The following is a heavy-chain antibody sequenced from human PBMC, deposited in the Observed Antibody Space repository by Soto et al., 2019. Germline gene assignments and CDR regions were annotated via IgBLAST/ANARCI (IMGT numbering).Heavy chain of an antibody. CDR3: AKAATHYDFSGPDYFDY. D-gene: IGHD3-3*01. J-gene: IGHJ4*02. CDR1: GITFGSRA. Sequence: EVQLLESGGDLIQPGGSLRLSCVASGITFGSRAMSWVRQAPGEGLEWVSTISGSGGSTYYADSVKGRFTISRDNSKNTLYLQMNSLRAEDTAVYYCAKAATHYDFSGPDYFDYWGQGTLVTVSS. V-gene: IGHV3-23*01. CDR2: ISGSGGST.